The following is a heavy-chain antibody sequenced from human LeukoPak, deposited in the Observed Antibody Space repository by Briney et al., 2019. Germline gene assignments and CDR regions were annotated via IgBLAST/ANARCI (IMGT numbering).Heavy chain of an antibody. Sequence: ASVKVSCKASGYTFTSYYMHWVRQAPGQGLEWMGIINPSGGSTSYAQKFQGRVTMTRDMSTSTVYMELSSLRSEDTAVYYCARDRRRLRAKNNRFDPWGQGTLVTVSS. CDR3: ARDRRRLRAKNNRFDP. CDR2: INPSGGST. D-gene: IGHD4-17*01. V-gene: IGHV1-46*01. J-gene: IGHJ5*02. CDR1: GYTFTSYY.